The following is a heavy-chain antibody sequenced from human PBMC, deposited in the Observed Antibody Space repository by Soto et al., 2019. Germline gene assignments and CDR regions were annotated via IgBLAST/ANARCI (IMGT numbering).Heavy chain of an antibody. D-gene: IGHD3-9*01. V-gene: IGHV1-18*01. Sequence: GASVKVSCKASGYTFTSYGISWVRQAPGQGLEWMGWISAYNGNTNYAQKLQGRVTMTTDTSTSTAYMELRSLRSDDTAVYYCARDAYSDYAECDNFDHWGQGTLVTVSS. CDR2: ISAYNGNT. J-gene: IGHJ5*02. CDR3: ARDAYSDYAECDNFDH. CDR1: GYTFTSYG.